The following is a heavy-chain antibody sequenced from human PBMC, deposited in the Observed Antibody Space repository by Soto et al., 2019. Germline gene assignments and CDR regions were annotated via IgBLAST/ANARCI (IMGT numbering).Heavy chain of an antibody. V-gene: IGHV1-69*12. CDR1: GGTLSNYG. J-gene: IGHJ6*02. D-gene: IGHD4-17*01. CDR2: IIPVFGTA. CDR3: ARGDATKIVVTTYYGMDV. Sequence: QVQLVQSGAEVKKPGSSVKVSCKASGGTLSNYGISWVRQAPGQGLEWMGGIIPVFGTANYAQKFQGRVTITEDDSTTAVYMDVGSLRSDDTAVYYCARGDATKIVVTTYYGMDVWGQGTTVTVSS.